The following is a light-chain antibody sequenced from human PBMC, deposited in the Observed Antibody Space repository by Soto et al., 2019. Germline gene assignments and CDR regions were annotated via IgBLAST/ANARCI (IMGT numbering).Light chain of an antibody. J-gene: IGLJ3*02. CDR1: NIGSKS. V-gene: IGLV3-21*04. Sequence: SYELTQPPSVSVAPGKTARITCGGNNIGSKSVHWYQQKPGQAPVLVIYYDSDRPSGIPERFSGSNSGNTATLTISRVEAGDEAADYCQVWDSSSDHRVFGGGTKLTVL. CDR2: YDS. CDR3: QVWDSSSDHRV.